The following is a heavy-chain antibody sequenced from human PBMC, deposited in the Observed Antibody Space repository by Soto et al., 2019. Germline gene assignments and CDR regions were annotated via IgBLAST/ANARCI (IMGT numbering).Heavy chain of an antibody. CDR1: GFTFSSYA. D-gene: IGHD6-6*01. CDR3: ANSIAARRYYYYYYGMDV. V-gene: IGHV3-30-3*01. J-gene: IGHJ6*02. Sequence: QVQLVESGGGVVQPGRSLRLSCAASGFTFSSYAMHWVRQAPGKGLEWVAVISYDGSNKYYADSVKGRFTISRDNSKNTLYLEMNSLRAEDTAVYYCANSIAARRYYYYYYGMDVWGQGTTVTVSS. CDR2: ISYDGSNK.